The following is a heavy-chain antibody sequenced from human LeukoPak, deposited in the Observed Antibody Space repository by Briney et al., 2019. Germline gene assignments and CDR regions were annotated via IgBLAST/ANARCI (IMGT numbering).Heavy chain of an antibody. D-gene: IGHD3-22*01. CDR3: ARPAAPAFGHYYDISGWALDI. CDR1: GFTFDDYA. Sequence: GGSLRLSCAASGFTFDDYAMHWVRQAPGKGLECVSLISWDGDSTYYSDSVKGRFTISRDNNKNSLYLQMNSLRTEDTAMYYCARPAAPAFGHYYDISGWALDIWGQGTMVTVSS. CDR2: ISWDGDST. V-gene: IGHV3-43D*03. J-gene: IGHJ3*02.